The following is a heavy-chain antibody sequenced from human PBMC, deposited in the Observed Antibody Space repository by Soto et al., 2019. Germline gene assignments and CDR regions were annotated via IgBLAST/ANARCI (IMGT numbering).Heavy chain of an antibody. D-gene: IGHD1-26*01. V-gene: IGHV3-33*01. CDR3: ARDWSPYSGSYYSDY. CDR2: IWYDGSNK. CDR1: GFTFSSYG. J-gene: IGHJ4*02. Sequence: QVQLVESGGGVVQPGRSLRLSCAASGFTFSSYGMHWVRQAPGKGLEWVAVIWYDGSNKYYADSVKGRFTISRDNSKNTLYLQMNSLRAEDTAVYYCARDWSPYSGSYYSDYWGQGTLVTVSS.